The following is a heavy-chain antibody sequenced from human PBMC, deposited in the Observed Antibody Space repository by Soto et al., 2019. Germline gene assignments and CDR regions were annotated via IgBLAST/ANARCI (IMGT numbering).Heavy chain of an antibody. CDR2: ITSSSSYI. CDR3: ASRYSSTWYYFGY. Sequence: GGSLRLSCAASGFTFSTYNMNWVRQAPGKGLEWVSSITSSSSYIFYADSVKGRFTISRDNAKNSLYLQMNSLRAEDTAVYYCASRYSSTWYYFGYWGQGTLVTVSS. J-gene: IGHJ4*02. D-gene: IGHD6-13*01. V-gene: IGHV3-21*01. CDR1: GFTFSTYN.